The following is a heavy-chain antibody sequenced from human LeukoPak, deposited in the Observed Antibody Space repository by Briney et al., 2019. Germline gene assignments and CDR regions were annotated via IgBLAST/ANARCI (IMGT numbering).Heavy chain of an antibody. CDR2: ISSSGRTM. CDR1: GFIFSSYE. J-gene: IGHJ3*02. Sequence: PGGSLRLSCEASGFIFSSYEMNWVRQAPGKGLEWVSFISSSGRTMYYADSMKGRSTVSRDNAKNSVYLQINSLRAEDTAVYYCARDLWYSGSRAPPRAFDIWGQGTMVTVSS. CDR3: ARDLWYSGSRAPPRAFDI. D-gene: IGHD1-26*01. V-gene: IGHV3-48*03.